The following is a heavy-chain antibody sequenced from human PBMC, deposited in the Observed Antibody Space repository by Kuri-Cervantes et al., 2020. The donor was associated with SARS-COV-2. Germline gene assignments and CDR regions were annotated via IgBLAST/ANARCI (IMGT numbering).Heavy chain of an antibody. CDR1: GYTFTTYD. Sequence: ASVKVSCKPSGYTFTTYDISWVRQAPGQGLEWLGWISTFSGNTKYEQKFQGRVAMTTDTSTNTAYMELRSLRSDDTAVYYCAKGVVGVGYSVPLQGSGEPYGMDVWGQGTTVTVSS. CDR3: AKGVVGVGYSVPLQGSGEPYGMDV. CDR2: ISTFSGNT. J-gene: IGHJ6*02. D-gene: IGHD3-10*01. V-gene: IGHV1-18*01.